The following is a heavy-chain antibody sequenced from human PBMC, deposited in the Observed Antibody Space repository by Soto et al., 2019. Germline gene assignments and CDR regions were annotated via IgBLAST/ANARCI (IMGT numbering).Heavy chain of an antibody. J-gene: IGHJ4*02. CDR2: IWYDGSNK. D-gene: IGHD6-6*01. CDR3: ACQGSSSYFDY. CDR1: GFTFSSYG. V-gene: IGHV3-33*01. Sequence: GGSLRLSCAASGFTFSSYGMHWVRQAPGKGLEWVAVIWYDGSNKYYADSVKGRFTISRDNSKNTLYLQMNSLRAEDTAVYYCACQGSSSYFDYWGQGTLVTVSS.